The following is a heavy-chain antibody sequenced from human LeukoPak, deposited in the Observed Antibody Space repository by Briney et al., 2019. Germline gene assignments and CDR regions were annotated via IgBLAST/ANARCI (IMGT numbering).Heavy chain of an antibody. V-gene: IGHV4-59*01. CDR3: ARVAISIARLHFDY. Sequence: PSETLSLTCTVSGGSISSYYWSWIRQPPGKGLEWIGYIYYSGSTNYNPSLKSRVTISVDTSKNQFSLKLSSVTAADTAVYYCARVAISIARLHFDYWGQGTLVTVSS. J-gene: IGHJ4*02. CDR2: IYYSGST. D-gene: IGHD5-12*01. CDR1: GGSISSYY.